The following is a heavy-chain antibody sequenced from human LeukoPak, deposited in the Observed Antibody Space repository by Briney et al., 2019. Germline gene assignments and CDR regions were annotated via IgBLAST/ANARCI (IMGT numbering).Heavy chain of an antibody. V-gene: IGHV1-18*01. D-gene: IGHD3-3*01. CDR2: ISAYNGNT. Sequence: GASVKVSFKASGYTFTSYGISWVGQAPGQGLEWMGWISAYNGNTNYAQKLQGRVTMTTDTSTSTAYMELRSLRSDDTAVYYCARSGPFGVVIIPTMSAFDIWGQGTMVTVSS. CDR1: GYTFTSYG. CDR3: ARSGPFGVVIIPTMSAFDI. J-gene: IGHJ3*02.